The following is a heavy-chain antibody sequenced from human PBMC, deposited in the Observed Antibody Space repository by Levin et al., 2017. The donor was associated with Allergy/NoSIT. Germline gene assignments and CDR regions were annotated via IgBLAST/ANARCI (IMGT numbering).Heavy chain of an antibody. J-gene: IGHJ3*01. D-gene: IGHD5-24*01. CDR1: GFTFRNFA. CDR3: AKHGGFTYGYNDAFDV. Sequence: GESLKISCAASGFTFRNFAMTWVRQAPGMGLEWVSAINYSGGKTYYADSVKGRFTLSRDNSKNTLFLEMNNLRVGDTALYYCAKHGGFTYGYNDAFDVWGQGAMVTVSS. V-gene: IGHV3-23*01. CDR2: INYSGGKT.